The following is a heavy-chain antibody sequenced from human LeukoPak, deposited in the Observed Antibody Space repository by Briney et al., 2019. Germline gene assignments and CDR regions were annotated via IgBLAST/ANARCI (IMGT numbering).Heavy chain of an antibody. CDR2: ISGSGGST. J-gene: IGHJ4*02. Sequence: HPGGSLRLSCAASGFTFSSYAMSWVRQAPGKGLEWVSAISGSGGSTYYADSVKGRFTISRDNSKNTLYLQMNSLRAEDTAVYYCAKAFLVVRHIVVVTAMGYDYWGQGTLVTVSS. D-gene: IGHD2-21*02. V-gene: IGHV3-23*01. CDR1: GFTFSSYA. CDR3: AKAFLVVRHIVVVTAMGYDY.